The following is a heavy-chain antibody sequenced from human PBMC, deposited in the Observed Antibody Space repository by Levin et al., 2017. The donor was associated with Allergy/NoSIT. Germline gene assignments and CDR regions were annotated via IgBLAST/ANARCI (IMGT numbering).Heavy chain of an antibody. CDR1: GLTFSNYA. D-gene: IGHD3-10*02. Sequence: GGSLRLSCAASGLTFSNYAMTWVRQAPGKGLQWVSVISASGDSTYYTDSVKGRFTISRDKPKNTVFLQMNSLRVEDTAVYFCAKTMSKYGDPSPLEYWGQGTLVTVSS. CDR2: ISASGDST. CDR3: AKTMSKYGDPSPLEY. V-gene: IGHV3-23*01. J-gene: IGHJ4*02.